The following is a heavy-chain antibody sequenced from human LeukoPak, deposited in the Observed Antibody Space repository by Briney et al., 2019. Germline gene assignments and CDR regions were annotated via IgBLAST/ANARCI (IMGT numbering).Heavy chain of an antibody. J-gene: IGHJ4*02. D-gene: IGHD5-18*01. CDR2: IYYSGST. CDR3: ARSGKIQLFDY. Sequence: SETLSLTCTVSGGSISSSSYYWGWIRQPPGMGLEWIGSIYYSGSTYYNPSLKSRVTISVDTSKNQFSLKLSSVTAADTAVYYCARSGKIQLFDYWGQGTLVTVSS. CDR1: GGSISSSSYY. V-gene: IGHV4-39*01.